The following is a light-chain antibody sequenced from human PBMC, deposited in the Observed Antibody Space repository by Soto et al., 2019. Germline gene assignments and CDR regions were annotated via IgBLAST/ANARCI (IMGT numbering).Light chain of an antibody. CDR3: GSYAGFNNYVA. CDR2: EVS. J-gene: IGLJ2*01. CDR1: ISDVGGYNY. Sequence: QSALTQPPSASGSPGQSVTIPCTGTISDVGGYNYVSWYQQHPGKAPKLMIYEVSERPSGVPDRFSGSKSGNTASLTVSGLQAEDEADYYCGSYAGFNNYVAFGGETKLTVL. V-gene: IGLV2-8*01.